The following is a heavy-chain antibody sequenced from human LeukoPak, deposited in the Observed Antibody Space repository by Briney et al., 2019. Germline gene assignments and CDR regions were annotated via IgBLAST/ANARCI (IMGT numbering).Heavy chain of an antibody. CDR3: VRSGGIGY. CDR2: LYNTETT. CDR1: GGSISRSSYY. V-gene: IGHV4-39*01. J-gene: IGHJ4*02. D-gene: IGHD1-26*01. Sequence: PSETLSLTCSVSGGSISRSSYYWGWIRQPPGKGLEWIGSLYNTETTYYNPSLQSRVTISVDTSKNQLSLKLSSVTAADTAVYYCVRSGGIGYWGQGTLVTVSS.